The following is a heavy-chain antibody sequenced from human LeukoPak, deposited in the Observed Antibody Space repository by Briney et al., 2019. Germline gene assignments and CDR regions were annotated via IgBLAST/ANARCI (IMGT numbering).Heavy chain of an antibody. D-gene: IGHD2-21*02. J-gene: IGHJ4*02. Sequence: GGSLRLSCAASGFTFSSYGMHWVRQAPGKGHEWVAVIWYDGSNKYYADSVKGRFTISRDNSKNTLYLQMNSLRAEDTAVYYCARGDDYGDYWGQGTLVTVSS. CDR1: GFTFSSYG. V-gene: IGHV3-33*01. CDR3: ARGDDYGDY. CDR2: IWYDGSNK.